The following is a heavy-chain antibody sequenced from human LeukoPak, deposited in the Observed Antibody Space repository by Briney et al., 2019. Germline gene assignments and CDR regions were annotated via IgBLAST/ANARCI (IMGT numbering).Heavy chain of an antibody. V-gene: IGHV3-23*01. CDR3: AKVEVEDIVVVPAATYYFDY. CDR2: ISGSGGST. J-gene: IGHJ4*02. CDR1: VYTCSIYA. D-gene: IGHD2-2*01. Sequence: PGGSLRLSCAASVYTCSIYAMSWVRQAPGRGLEWVSAISGSGGSTYYADSVKGRFPISRDNTKNTLYLQKKTLRAEDTAVYYCAKVEVEDIVVVPAATYYFDYWGQGTLVTVSS.